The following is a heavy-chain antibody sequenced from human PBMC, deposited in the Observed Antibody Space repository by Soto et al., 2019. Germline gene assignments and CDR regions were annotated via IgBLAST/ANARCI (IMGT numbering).Heavy chain of an antibody. J-gene: IGHJ4*02. D-gene: IGHD6-19*01. Sequence: GGSLRLSCAASGFTFSSYAMNWVRQAPGKGLEWVSVISTSGGTTYYADSVKGRFTISRDNSKNTLYLQMNSLRAEDTAVYYCAKTSFTSGWYRGFDYWGQGTLVTVSS. V-gene: IGHV3-23*01. CDR3: AKTSFTSGWYRGFDY. CDR1: GFTFSSYA. CDR2: ISTSGGTT.